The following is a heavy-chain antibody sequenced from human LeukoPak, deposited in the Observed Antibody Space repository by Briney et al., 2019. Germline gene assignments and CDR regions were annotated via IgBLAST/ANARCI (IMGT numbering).Heavy chain of an antibody. V-gene: IGHV4-34*01. CDR3: ASFGRSRELLRGAEFDY. J-gene: IGHJ4*02. CDR2: INHSGST. D-gene: IGHD1-26*01. Sequence: SETLSLTCAVYGGSFSGYYWSWIRQPPGKRLEWIGEINHSGSTNYNPSLKSRVTISVDTSKNQFSLKLSSVTAADTAVYYCASFGRSRELLRGAEFDYWGQRTLVTVSS. CDR1: GGSFSGYY.